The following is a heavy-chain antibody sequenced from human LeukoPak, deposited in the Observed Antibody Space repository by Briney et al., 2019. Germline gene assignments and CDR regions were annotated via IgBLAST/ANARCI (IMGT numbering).Heavy chain of an antibody. CDR1: GASISNYY. V-gene: IGHV4-59*12. CDR2: IYYSGTT. CDR3: ARDVSIFGPSFYFDF. D-gene: IGHD3-3*01. Sequence: SETLSLTCTVSGASISNYYCSWIRQSPGKGLEWIGYIYYSGTTNYNPSLKSRVTISVDTSKNQFSLKLTSATAADTAVYYCARDVSIFGPSFYFDFWGQGTLVTVSS. J-gene: IGHJ4*02.